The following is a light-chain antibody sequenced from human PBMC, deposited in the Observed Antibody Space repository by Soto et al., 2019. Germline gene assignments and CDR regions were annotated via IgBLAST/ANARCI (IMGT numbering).Light chain of an antibody. CDR1: QPISNW. J-gene: IGKJ4*01. CDR2: ATS. Sequence: DVQITQSPSPLSSPVRDRVAVSCLSSQPISNWLAWYQQRPGKAPKSLIYATSNLQNGVPSRFSGSGSGTDFTLTINNLQPEDSATYYCQQYNNFPPTFGGGTKVDI. V-gene: IGKV1D-16*01. CDR3: QQYNNFPPT.